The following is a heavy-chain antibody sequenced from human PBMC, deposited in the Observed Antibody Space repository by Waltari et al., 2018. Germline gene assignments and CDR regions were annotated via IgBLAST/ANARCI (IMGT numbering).Heavy chain of an antibody. J-gene: IGHJ4*02. Sequence: EVQLVESRGGLVQPGGSLRLSCAVSGVTFSDTWIHWVRQTPGKGLMWVSRSNPDGRTTNYADSVTGRFTISRDNAKNMVYLQMHSLGAEDTAVYYCATAGNYRFDFWGQGTLVTVSP. V-gene: IGHV3-74*01. D-gene: IGHD1-26*01. CDR1: GVTFSDTW. CDR2: SNPDGRTT. CDR3: ATAGNYRFDF.